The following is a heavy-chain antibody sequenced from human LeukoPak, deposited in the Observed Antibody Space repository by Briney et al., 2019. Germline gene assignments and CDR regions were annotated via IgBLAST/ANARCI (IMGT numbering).Heavy chain of an antibody. CDR1: GFTFSSYA. D-gene: IGHD2-21*01. J-gene: IGHJ4*02. CDR3: TRGGGGSFPHY. V-gene: IGHV3-30*03. CDR2: ISYDGRNK. Sequence: GGSLRLSCAASGFTFSSYAMHWVRQAPGKGLEWVAVISYDGRNKYYAESVKGRITISRDNSKNTLYLQMNSLRAEDTAVYYCTRGGGGSFPHYWGQGTLVTVSS.